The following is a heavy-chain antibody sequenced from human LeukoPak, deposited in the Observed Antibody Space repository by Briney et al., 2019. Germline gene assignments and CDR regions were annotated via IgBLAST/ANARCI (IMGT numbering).Heavy chain of an antibody. D-gene: IGHD3-16*01. J-gene: IGHJ4*02. V-gene: IGHV3-7*05. CDR3: ARGSTPPGIIFDY. CDR2: INQDGSEK. Sequence: GGSLRLSCEVSGFTFSSFWMNWVRQAPGKGLEWVANINQDGSEKWYVDSVKGRFTISRDNAKNSVFLQMNSLRAEDTAVDYCARGSTPPGIIFDYWGQGTLVTVSS. CDR1: GFTFSSFW.